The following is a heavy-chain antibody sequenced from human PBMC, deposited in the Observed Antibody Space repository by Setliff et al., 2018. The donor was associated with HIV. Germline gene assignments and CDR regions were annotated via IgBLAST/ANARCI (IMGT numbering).Heavy chain of an antibody. CDR3: ARAPHYDILTGYYMGCCPFDY. CDR1: GYSFTNND. V-gene: IGHV1-8*02. Sequence: ASVKVSCKASGYSFTNNDINWVRQATGQGLEWMGWMNPNSGHTGYAHKFQGRVTMTRDTSISTAYMDLSSLTSDDTAVYYCARAPHYDILTGYYMGCCPFDYWGQGTLVTVSS. J-gene: IGHJ4*02. CDR2: MNPNSGHT. D-gene: IGHD3-9*01.